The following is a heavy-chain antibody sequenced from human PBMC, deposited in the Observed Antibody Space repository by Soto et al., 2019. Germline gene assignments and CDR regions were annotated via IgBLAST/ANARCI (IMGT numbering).Heavy chain of an antibody. J-gene: IGHJ5*02. D-gene: IGHD4-17*01. CDR1: GDSIDNTVFF. CDR2: ISSSGKT. V-gene: IGHV4-31*03. CDR3: ARHLSGDYPNSNWFDP. Sequence: SETLSLTCSVSGDSIDNTVFFWNWIRQHPEKGLEWIGYISSSGKTYYNPSLKSRVTMSLDPSRNQFSLNLTSVTAADTAVYFCARHLSGDYPNSNWFDPWGQGTLVTVSS.